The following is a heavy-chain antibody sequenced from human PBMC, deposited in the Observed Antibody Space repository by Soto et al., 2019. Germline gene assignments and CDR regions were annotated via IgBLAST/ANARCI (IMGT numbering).Heavy chain of an antibody. Sequence: SETLSLTCTVSGGSISSSSYYWGWIRQPPGKGLEWIGSIYYSGSTYYNPSLKSRVTISVDTSKNQFSLKLSSVTAADTAVYYCARAPRGVVVPYYWGQGTLVTVSS. D-gene: IGHD2-2*01. CDR3: ARAPRGVVVPYY. V-gene: IGHV4-39*07. CDR2: IYYSGST. CDR1: GGSISSSSYY. J-gene: IGHJ4*02.